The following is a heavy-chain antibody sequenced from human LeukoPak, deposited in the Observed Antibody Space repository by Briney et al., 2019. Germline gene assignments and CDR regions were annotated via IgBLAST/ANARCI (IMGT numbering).Heavy chain of an antibody. V-gene: IGHV3-7*01. D-gene: IGHD5-18*01. CDR1: GFTFSSYW. J-gene: IGHJ4*02. Sequence: GGSLRLSCAASGFTFSSYWMSWVRQAPGKGLEWVANIKQDGSEKYYVDSVKGRFTISRDNAKNSLYLQMNSLRAEDTAVYYCARGMAMETTEFDYWGQGTLVTVSS. CDR3: ARGMAMETTEFDY. CDR2: IKQDGSEK.